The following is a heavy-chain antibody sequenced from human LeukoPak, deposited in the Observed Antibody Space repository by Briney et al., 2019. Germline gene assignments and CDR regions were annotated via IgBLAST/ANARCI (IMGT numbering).Heavy chain of an antibody. J-gene: IGHJ6*02. Sequence: PSETLSLTCAVYGGSFSGYYWSWIRQPPGKGLEWIGEINHSGSTNYNPSLKSRVTISVDTSKNQFSLKLSSVTAVDTAVYYCARVGSGWSEGGMDVWGQGTTVTVSS. CDR1: GGSFSGYY. CDR3: ARVGSGWSEGGMDV. CDR2: INHSGST. V-gene: IGHV4-34*01. D-gene: IGHD6-19*01.